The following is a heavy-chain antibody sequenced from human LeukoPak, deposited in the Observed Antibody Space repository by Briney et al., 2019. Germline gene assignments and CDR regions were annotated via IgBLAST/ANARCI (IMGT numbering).Heavy chain of an antibody. CDR1: GYTFTSYD. Sequence: EASVKVSCTASGYTFTSYDINWVRQATGQGLEWMGWMNPNSGNTGYAQKFQGRVTMTRNSSISTAYMELSSLRSEDTAVYYCARVSRIVVVPAAPLGYWGQGTLVTVSS. V-gene: IGHV1-8*01. D-gene: IGHD2-2*01. J-gene: IGHJ4*02. CDR3: ARVSRIVVVPAAPLGY. CDR2: MNPNSGNT.